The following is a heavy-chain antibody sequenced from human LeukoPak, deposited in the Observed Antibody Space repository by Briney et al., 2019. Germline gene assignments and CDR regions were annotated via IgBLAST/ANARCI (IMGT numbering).Heavy chain of an antibody. V-gene: IGHV3-64*01. CDR3: ARVHGGNWFDP. J-gene: IGHJ5*02. D-gene: IGHD3-16*01. CDR2: ISSNGGST. CDR1: GFTFSSYA. Sequence: GGSLRLSCAASGFTFSSYAMHWVRQAPGKGLEYVSAISSNGGSTYYANSVKGRFTISRDNSKNTLYLQMGSLRAEDMAVYYCARVHGGNWFDPWGQGTLVTVSS.